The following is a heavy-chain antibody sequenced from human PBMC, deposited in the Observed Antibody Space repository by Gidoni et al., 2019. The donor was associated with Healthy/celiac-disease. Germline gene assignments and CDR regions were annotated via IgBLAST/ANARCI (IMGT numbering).Heavy chain of an antibody. V-gene: IGHV4-34*01. CDR3: ARSRLGGFFDY. J-gene: IGHJ4*02. Sequence: QVQLQQWGAGLLKPSETLSLTCAVYGGSFSGYYWSWIRQPPGKGLEWIGEINHSGSTNYNPSLKSRVTISVDTSKNQFSLKLSSVTAADTAVYYCARSRLGGFFDYWGQGTLVTVSS. CDR2: INHSGST. CDR1: GGSFSGYY. D-gene: IGHD6-25*01.